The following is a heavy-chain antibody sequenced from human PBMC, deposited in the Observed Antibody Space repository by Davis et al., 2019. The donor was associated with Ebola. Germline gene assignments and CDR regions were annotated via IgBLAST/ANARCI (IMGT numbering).Heavy chain of an antibody. Sequence: ASVKVSCKASGYTFTSYAMHWVRQAPGQRLEWMGWINAGNGNTKYSQKFQGRVTITRDTSASTAYMELSSLRSEDTAVYYCARGPPARNSGSYEFYYYGMDVWGQGTTVTVSS. J-gene: IGHJ6*02. V-gene: IGHV1-3*01. CDR3: ARGPPARNSGSYEFYYYGMDV. CDR1: GYTFTSYA. CDR2: INAGNGNT. D-gene: IGHD1-26*01.